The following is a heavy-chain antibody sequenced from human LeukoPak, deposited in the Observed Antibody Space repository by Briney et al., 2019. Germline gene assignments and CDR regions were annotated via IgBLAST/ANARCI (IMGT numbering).Heavy chain of an antibody. Sequence: GGSLRLSCAASGFTFSSYAMSWVRQAPGKGLEWVAVISYDGSNEYYADSVKGRFTISRDNSKNTLYLQMDSLRTEDTAVYYCARGGAWELLTFEYYFDYWGQGTLVTVSS. D-gene: IGHD1-26*01. J-gene: IGHJ4*02. CDR2: ISYDGSNE. CDR1: GFTFSSYA. V-gene: IGHV3-30*04. CDR3: ARGGAWELLTFEYYFDY.